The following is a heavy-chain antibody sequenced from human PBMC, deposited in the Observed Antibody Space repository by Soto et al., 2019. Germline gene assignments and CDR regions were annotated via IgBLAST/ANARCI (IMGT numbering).Heavy chain of an antibody. CDR3: ASSGYSYGPFDY. D-gene: IGHD5-18*01. V-gene: IGHV3-33*01. Sequence: GESLKISCAASGFTFSSYGMHWVRQAPGKGLEWVAVIWYDGSNKYYADSVKGRFTISRDNSKNTLYLQMNSLRAEDTAVYYCASSGYSYGPFDYWGQGTLVTVSS. J-gene: IGHJ4*02. CDR2: IWYDGSNK. CDR1: GFTFSSYG.